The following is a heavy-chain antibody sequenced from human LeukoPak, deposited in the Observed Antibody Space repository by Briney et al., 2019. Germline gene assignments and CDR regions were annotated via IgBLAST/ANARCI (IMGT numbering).Heavy chain of an antibody. Sequence: GGSLRLSCAASDSGFRSHDMSWVRQTSEKGLEWVSSIAADDASFYADSVRGRFTISRDKSQNILYLQMKSLRADDTAIYYCAKGPNFYSWRALDYWGQGSLVTVSS. J-gene: IGHJ4*02. V-gene: IGHV3-23*01. D-gene: IGHD3-3*01. CDR2: IAADDAS. CDR3: AKGPNFYSWRALDY. CDR1: DSGFRSHD.